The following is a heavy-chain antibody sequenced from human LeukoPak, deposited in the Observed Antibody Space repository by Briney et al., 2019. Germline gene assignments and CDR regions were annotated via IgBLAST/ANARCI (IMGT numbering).Heavy chain of an antibody. CDR2: ISASGAST. Sequence: PGGSLRLSCAASGFRFSSYGMSWVRQAPGKGLEWVSGISASGASTYYSDSVRGRFTISRDKYKKMLYLQMNSLRAEDTAVYYCARDLMGIAYRGAFYYWGQGTLVTVSS. D-gene: IGHD6-13*01. CDR3: ARDLMGIAYRGAFYY. CDR1: GFRFSSYG. V-gene: IGHV3-23*01. J-gene: IGHJ4*02.